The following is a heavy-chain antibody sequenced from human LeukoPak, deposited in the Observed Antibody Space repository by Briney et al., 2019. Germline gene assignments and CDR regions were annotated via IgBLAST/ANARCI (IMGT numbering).Heavy chain of an antibody. J-gene: IGHJ3*02. D-gene: IGHD6-19*01. V-gene: IGHV1-8*03. CDR1: GYTFTGYY. CDR2: MNPNSGNT. Sequence: ASVKVSCKASGYTFTGYYMHWVRQAPGQGLEWMGWMNPNSGNTGYAQKFQGRVTITRNTSISTAYMELSSLRSEDTAVYYCARSGGWDAFDIWGQGTMVTVSS. CDR3: ARSGGWDAFDI.